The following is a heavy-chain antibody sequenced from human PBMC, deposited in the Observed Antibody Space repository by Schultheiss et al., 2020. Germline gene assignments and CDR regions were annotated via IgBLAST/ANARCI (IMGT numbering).Heavy chain of an antibody. D-gene: IGHD6-13*01. J-gene: IGHJ6*02. Sequence: ASVKVSCKASGYTFTGYYMHWVRQAPGQGLEWMGWISAYNGNTNYAQKFQGRVTITADESTSTAYMELSSLRSEDTAVYYCAREKSSSWYRYYYYYGMDVWGQGTTVTVSS. CDR2: ISAYNGNT. V-gene: IGHV1-18*04. CDR1: GYTFTGYY. CDR3: AREKSSSWYRYYYYYGMDV.